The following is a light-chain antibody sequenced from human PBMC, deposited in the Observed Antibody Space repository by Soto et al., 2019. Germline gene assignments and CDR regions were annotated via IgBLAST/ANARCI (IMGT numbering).Light chain of an antibody. CDR3: QKRPSRPPFT. Sequence: EIVLTQSPATLSLSPGERATLSCRASQDISNFLAWYQQRTGQAPRLLIYDASNRATGIPGRFSGSWSGNVFLTTIVRPDAEDFVIYCWQKRPSRPPFTFGQGTKLEV. CDR1: QDISNF. J-gene: IGKJ2*01. V-gene: IGKV3-11*01. CDR2: DAS.